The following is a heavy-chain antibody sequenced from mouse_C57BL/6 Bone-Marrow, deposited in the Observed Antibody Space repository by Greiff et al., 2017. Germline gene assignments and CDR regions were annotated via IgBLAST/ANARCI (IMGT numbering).Heavy chain of an antibody. Sequence: EVQLQQSGPVLVKPGASVKMSCKASGYTFTDYYMTWVKQSHGKSLEWIGVINPYNGGTSYNPQFKGKATLTVDKSSSTAYMELNSLTSEDSAVYYCARSRGWLLRYCDVWGTGTTVTGSS. CDR2: INPYNGGT. CDR1: GYTFTDYY. J-gene: IGHJ1*03. V-gene: IGHV1-19*01. D-gene: IGHD2-3*01. CDR3: ARSRGWLLRYCDV.